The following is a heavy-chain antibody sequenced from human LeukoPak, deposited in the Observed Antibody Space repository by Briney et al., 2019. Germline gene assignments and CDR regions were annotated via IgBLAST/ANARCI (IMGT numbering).Heavy chain of an antibody. Sequence: GGSLRLSCAASGFTFSNYAMNWVRQAPGKGLEWVSCISTSGSTIYYADSVKGRFTISRDNAKNSLYLQMNSLRAEDAAVYYCARASHYYDSSGYSYYFDYWGQGTLLTVSS. V-gene: IGHV3-48*03. CDR3: ARASHYYDSSGYSYYFDY. D-gene: IGHD3-22*01. CDR2: ISTSGSTI. CDR1: GFTFSNYA. J-gene: IGHJ4*02.